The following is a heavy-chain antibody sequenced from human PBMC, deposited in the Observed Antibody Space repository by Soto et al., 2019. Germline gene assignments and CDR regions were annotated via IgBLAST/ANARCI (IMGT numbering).Heavy chain of an antibody. Sequence: GGSLRLSCAASGFTFSSYGMHWVRQAPGKGLEWVAVIWYDGSNKYYADSVKGRFTISRDNSKNTLYLQMNSLRAEDTAVYYCARDRGGIFGVAYYGMDVWGQGTTVTVSS. J-gene: IGHJ6*02. V-gene: IGHV3-33*01. CDR2: IWYDGSNK. D-gene: IGHD3-3*01. CDR3: ARDRGGIFGVAYYGMDV. CDR1: GFTFSSYG.